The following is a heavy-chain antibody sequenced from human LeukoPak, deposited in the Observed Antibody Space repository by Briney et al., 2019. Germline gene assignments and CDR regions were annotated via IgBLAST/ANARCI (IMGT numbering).Heavy chain of an antibody. D-gene: IGHD6-19*01. CDR3: ARDTPLYSSDWYYFDY. J-gene: IGHJ4*02. Sequence: GASVKVSCKASGYTFTSYGISWVRQAPGQGLEWMGWISAYNGNTNYAQKLQGRVTMTTDTSTSTAYMGLRSLRSDDTAVYYCARDTPLYSSDWYYFDYWGQGTLVTVSS. V-gene: IGHV1-18*04. CDR1: GYTFTSYG. CDR2: ISAYNGNT.